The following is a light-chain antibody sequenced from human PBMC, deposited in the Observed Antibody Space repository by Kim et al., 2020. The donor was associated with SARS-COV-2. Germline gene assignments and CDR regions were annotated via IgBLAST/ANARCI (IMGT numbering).Light chain of an antibody. CDR2: AAS. Sequence: SAEVGERVTIACRASQGINSYLAWVQQKPGKAPESLIYAASNLQSGVPSKFSGSGSGTDFTLTSSSLQPEDSATYYCQQYYSYPFTFGQGTKLEI. V-gene: IGKV1-16*02. CDR3: QQYYSYPFT. CDR1: QGINSY. J-gene: IGKJ2*01.